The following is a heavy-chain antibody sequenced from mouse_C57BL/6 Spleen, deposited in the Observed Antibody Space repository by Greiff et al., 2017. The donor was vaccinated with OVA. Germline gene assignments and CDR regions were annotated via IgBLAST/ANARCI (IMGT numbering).Heavy chain of an antibody. CDR1: GYTFTSYW. CDR2: IYPGSGST. J-gene: IGHJ4*01. V-gene: IGHV1-55*01. CDR3: ASSSPLAMGG. D-gene: IGHD1-1*01. Sequence: QVQLQQPGAELVKPGASVKMSCKASGYTFTSYWITWVKQRPGQGLEWIGDIYPGSGSTNYNEKFKSKATITADTSSNTAYLQLSSLTSEDTAVYYCASSSPLAMGGWGQGTTVTVAS.